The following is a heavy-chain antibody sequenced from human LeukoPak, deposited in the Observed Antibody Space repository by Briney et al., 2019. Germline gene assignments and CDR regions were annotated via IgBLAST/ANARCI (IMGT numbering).Heavy chain of an antibody. D-gene: IGHD3-3*01. CDR1: GGSISSGSYY. CDR2: IYTSGST. Sequence: PSQTLSLTCTVSGGSISSGSYYWSWIRQPAGKGLEWIGRIYTSGSTNYNPSLKSRVTISIDTSKNQFSLKLSSVTAADTAVYYCAIITLDFWSGYFDHWGQGTLVTVSS. CDR3: AIITLDFWSGYFDH. V-gene: IGHV4-61*02. J-gene: IGHJ4*02.